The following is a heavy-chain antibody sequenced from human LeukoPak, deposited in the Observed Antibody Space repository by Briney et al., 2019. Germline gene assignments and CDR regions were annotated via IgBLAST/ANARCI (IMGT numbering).Heavy chain of an antibody. CDR1: GGSISNYY. J-gene: IGHJ3*02. CDR2: KYARGNS. D-gene: IGHD2-15*01. V-gene: IGHV4-4*07. Sequence: SETLSLTCTVSGGSISNYYWSWLRQPAGKGLEWIGRKYARGNSNYNPPLQSRVTMSVDTSKNQFSLKLRSVTAADTAVYYCARGHYCSADICTGGDSFDIWGQGTMVSVSS. CDR3: ARGHYCSADICTGGDSFDI.